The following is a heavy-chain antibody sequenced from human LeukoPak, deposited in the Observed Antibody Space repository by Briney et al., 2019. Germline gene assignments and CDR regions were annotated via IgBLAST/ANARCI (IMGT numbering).Heavy chain of an antibody. J-gene: IGHJ4*02. Sequence: GGSLRLSCAASGFTFSNNWMTWVRQAPGKGLEWVAFIRYDGSNKYYADSVKGRFTISRDNSKNTLYLQMNSLRAEDTAVYYCAKDQVPLIVVVPGLDYWGQGTLVTVSS. CDR3: AKDQVPLIVVVPGLDY. CDR1: GFTFSNNW. CDR2: IRYDGSNK. D-gene: IGHD2-2*01. V-gene: IGHV3-30*02.